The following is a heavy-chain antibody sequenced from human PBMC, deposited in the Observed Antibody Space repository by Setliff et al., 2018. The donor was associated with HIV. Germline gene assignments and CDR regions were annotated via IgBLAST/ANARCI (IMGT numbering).Heavy chain of an antibody. J-gene: IGHJ4*02. CDR1: GGSISSGGYY. D-gene: IGHD6-13*01. Sequence: PSETLSLTCTVSGGSISSGGYYWSWIRQHPGKGLEWIGYIYYSGSTYYNPSLKSRVTISVDTSKNQFSLKLSSVTAEDTAVYYCARGVAAAGTDYWGQGTLVTVSS. CDR3: ARGVAAAGTDY. V-gene: IGHV4-31*03. CDR2: IYYSGST.